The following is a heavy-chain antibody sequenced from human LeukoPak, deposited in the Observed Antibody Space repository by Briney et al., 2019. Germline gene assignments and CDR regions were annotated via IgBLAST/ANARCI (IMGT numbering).Heavy chain of an antibody. D-gene: IGHD3-9*01. CDR2: IYYSGST. CDR1: GGSISSYY. CDR3: ARGASYYDILTGYFHFDY. Sequence: SGTLSLTCTVSGGSISSYYWSGIRQPPGKGLEWIGYIYYSGSTNYNPSLKSRVTISVDTSKNQFSLKLSSVTAADTAVYYCARGASYYDILTGYFHFDYWGQGTLVTVSS. J-gene: IGHJ4*02. V-gene: IGHV4-59*01.